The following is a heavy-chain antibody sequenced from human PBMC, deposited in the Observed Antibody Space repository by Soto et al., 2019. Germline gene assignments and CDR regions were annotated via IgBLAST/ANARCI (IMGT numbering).Heavy chain of an antibody. V-gene: IGHV1-18*01. CDR1: GYTFTSYG. CDR3: ARDSDNYDSSGYEPYFDY. D-gene: IGHD3-22*01. J-gene: IGHJ4*02. Sequence: GASVKVSCKASGYTFTSYGISWVRQAPGQGLEWMGWISAYNGNTNYAQKLQGRVTMTTDTPTSTAYMELRSLRSDDTAVYYCARDSDNYDSSGYEPYFDYWGQGTLVTVSS. CDR2: ISAYNGNT.